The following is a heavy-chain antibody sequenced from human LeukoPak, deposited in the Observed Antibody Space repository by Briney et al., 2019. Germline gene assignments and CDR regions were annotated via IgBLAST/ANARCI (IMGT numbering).Heavy chain of an antibody. V-gene: IGHV3-23*01. CDR1: GLTFREYA. Sequence: PGGSLRLSCAASGLTFREYAMSWVRQAPGKGLEWVSTVADNGDPYYADSVRGRFTISRENSKSTVSLQLNSLRAEDTAVYYCAKAVCSGAGCDRFDYWGQGTLVTVSS. D-gene: IGHD2-15*01. CDR3: AKAVCSGAGCDRFDY. CDR2: VADNGDP. J-gene: IGHJ4*02.